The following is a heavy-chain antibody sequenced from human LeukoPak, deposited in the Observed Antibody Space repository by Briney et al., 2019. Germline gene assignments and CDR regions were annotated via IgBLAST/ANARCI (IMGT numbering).Heavy chain of an antibody. Sequence: ASVKVSCKASGYTFTSYGISWVRQAPGQGLEWMGWISAYNGNTNYAQKLQGRVTMTTDTSTSTAYMELRSLRSDDTAVYYCAKDISSGWYGVGPVDAFDIWGQGTMVTVSS. V-gene: IGHV1-18*01. J-gene: IGHJ3*02. D-gene: IGHD6-19*01. CDR3: AKDISSGWYGVGPVDAFDI. CDR2: ISAYNGNT. CDR1: GYTFTSYG.